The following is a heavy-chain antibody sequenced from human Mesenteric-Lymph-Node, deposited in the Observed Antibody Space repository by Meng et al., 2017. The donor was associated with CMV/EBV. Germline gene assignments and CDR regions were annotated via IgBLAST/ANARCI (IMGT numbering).Heavy chain of an antibody. V-gene: IGHV1-18*01. Sequence: ASVKVSCKASGYTLTSYGISWVRQAPGQGLEWMGWISGYNGNTNYALKLQGRVTLTTDTSTNTAYMELRSLRSDDTAVYYCARDDTYRYYYAMDVWGQGTTVTVSS. CDR1: GYTLTSYG. D-gene: IGHD3-16*02. J-gene: IGHJ6*02. CDR3: ARDDTYRYYYAMDV. CDR2: ISGYNGNT.